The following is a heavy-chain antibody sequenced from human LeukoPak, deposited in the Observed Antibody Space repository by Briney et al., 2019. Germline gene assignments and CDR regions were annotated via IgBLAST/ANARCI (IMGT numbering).Heavy chain of an antibody. CDR3: ARVGQHGDY. CDR1: GYSISSGYY. J-gene: IGHJ4*02. V-gene: IGHV4-38-2*01. CDR2: IYHSGST. D-gene: IGHD6-13*01. Sequence: SETLSLTCAVSGYSISSGYYWGWIRQPPGKGLEWIGSIYHSGSTYYNPSLKSRVTMSVDTSKNQFSLKLSSVTAADTAVYYCARVGQHGDYWGQGTLVTVSS.